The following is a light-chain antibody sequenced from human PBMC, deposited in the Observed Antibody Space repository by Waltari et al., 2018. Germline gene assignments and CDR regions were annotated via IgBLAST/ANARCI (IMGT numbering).Light chain of an antibody. J-gene: IGKJ1*01. CDR3: QQANSFPRT. CDR2: HAS. Sequence: DIQITQSPSSVSASVGDRVTITCRASQDVKYWLAWYQQRPGKAPKLLIFHASSLESGVPSRFSGSGSGTEFNLTISSLQPEDFATYFCQQANSFPRTFGQGTKVEI. V-gene: IGKV1-12*01. CDR1: QDVKYW.